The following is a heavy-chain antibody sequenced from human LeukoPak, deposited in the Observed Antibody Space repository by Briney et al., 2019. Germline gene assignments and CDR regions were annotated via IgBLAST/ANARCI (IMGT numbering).Heavy chain of an antibody. D-gene: IGHD2-15*01. CDR3: ARASYCSGGSCYLGNIGNYGMDV. Sequence: GASVKVSCKASGYTFTSYGISWVRQAPGQGLEWMGWISAYNGNTNYAQKLQGRVTMTTDTSTSTAYMELRSLRSDDTAVYYCARASYCSGGSCYLGNIGNYGMDVWGQGTTVTVSS. CDR1: GYTFTSYG. CDR2: ISAYNGNT. J-gene: IGHJ6*02. V-gene: IGHV1-18*01.